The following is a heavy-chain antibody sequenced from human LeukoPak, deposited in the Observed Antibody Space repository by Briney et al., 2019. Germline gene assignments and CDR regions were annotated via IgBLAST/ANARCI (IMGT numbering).Heavy chain of an antibody. CDR2: TYYRSKWYN. CDR1: GDSVSSNSAA. V-gene: IGHV6-1*01. CDR3: TRARYIGGWYEFDY. Sequence: SQTLSLTCAISGDSVSSNSAAWNWIRQSPSRGLEWLGRTYYRSKWYNDYAVSVKSRITINPDTSKNQFSLRLNSVTPEDTAVYYCTRARYIGGWYEFDYWGQGTPVTVSS. D-gene: IGHD6-19*01. J-gene: IGHJ4*02.